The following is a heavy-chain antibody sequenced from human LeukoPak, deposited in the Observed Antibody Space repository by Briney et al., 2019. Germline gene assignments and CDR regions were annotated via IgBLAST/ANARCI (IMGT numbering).Heavy chain of an antibody. J-gene: IGHJ3*02. V-gene: IGHV3-30*03. Sequence: PGGSLRLSCAASGFTFSSYAMSWVRQAPGKGLEWVALISYDGSNKYYADSVKGRFTISRDNSKNTLYLQMNSLRAEDTAVYYCARDLRSYDYVWGHYDAFDIWGQGTMVTVSS. CDR1: GFTFSSYA. CDR3: ARDLRSYDYVWGHYDAFDI. D-gene: IGHD3-16*01. CDR2: ISYDGSNK.